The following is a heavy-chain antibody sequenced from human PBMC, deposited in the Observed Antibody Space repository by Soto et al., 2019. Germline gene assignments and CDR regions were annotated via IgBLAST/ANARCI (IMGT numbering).Heavy chain of an antibody. Sequence: GASVKVSCTASGYTFTSHAMHWVRQAPGQRLEWMGWINAGNGNTKYSQKFQGRVTITRDTSASTAYMELSSLRSEDTAVYYCAGPSGYCSSTSCFPHYYYYGMDVWGQGTTVTVSS. CDR2: INAGNGNT. J-gene: IGHJ6*02. V-gene: IGHV1-3*01. D-gene: IGHD2-2*01. CDR3: AGPSGYCSSTSCFPHYYYYGMDV. CDR1: GYTFTSHA.